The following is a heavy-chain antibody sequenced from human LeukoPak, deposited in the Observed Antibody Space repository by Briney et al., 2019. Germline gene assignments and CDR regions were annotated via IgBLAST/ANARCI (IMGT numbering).Heavy chain of an antibody. CDR2: IYHSGST. CDR3: ARDDEYSGYDY. V-gene: IGHV4-4*02. D-gene: IGHD5-12*01. J-gene: IGHJ4*02. CDR1: GGSISSSYW. Sequence: PSGTLSLTCAVSGGSISSSYWWTWVRQPPGKGLEWIGEIYHSGSTNYNASFKSRVNISVDKSKNQFSLKLSSVTAADTAVYYCARDDEYSGYDYWGQGTLVIVSS.